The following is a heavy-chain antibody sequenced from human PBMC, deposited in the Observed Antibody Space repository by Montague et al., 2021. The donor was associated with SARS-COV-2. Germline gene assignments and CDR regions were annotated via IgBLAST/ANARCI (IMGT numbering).Heavy chain of an antibody. CDR3: VRDQGRSNWNYPDD. J-gene: IGHJ4*02. D-gene: IGHD1-20*01. CDR2: IYNSGST. Sequence: SETLSLTCTVSGGSISGYYWSWFRQSAGKGLEWIGRIYNSGSTSXNPSLKSRVTMSVDTSKTQFSLKLSSVTAADTAVYYCVRDQGRSNWNYPDDWGQGTLVTVSS. CDR1: GGSISGYY. V-gene: IGHV4-4*07.